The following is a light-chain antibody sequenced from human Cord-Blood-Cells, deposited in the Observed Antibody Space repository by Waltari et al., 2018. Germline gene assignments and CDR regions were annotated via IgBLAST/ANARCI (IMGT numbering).Light chain of an antibody. Sequence: DNQMTQSPSSLSASVGDRVTITCRASQSISSYLNWYQQKPGKAPKLLIYAASSLQSGVPSRFSGSGSGTDFTLTISSLQPEDFATYYCQQSYSTPLLTFGGGTKVEIK. CDR1: QSISSY. CDR3: QQSYSTPLLT. CDR2: AAS. V-gene: IGKV1-39*01. J-gene: IGKJ4*01.